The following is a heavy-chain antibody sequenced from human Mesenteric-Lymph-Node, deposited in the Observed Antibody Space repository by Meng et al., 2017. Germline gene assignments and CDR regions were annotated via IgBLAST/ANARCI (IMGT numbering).Heavy chain of an antibody. D-gene: IGHD3-3*01. J-gene: IGHJ5*02. Sequence: SVKVSCKASGGTFSSYTISWVRQAPGQGLEWMGRIIPILGIANYAQKFQGRVTITADKSTSTAYMELRSLRSDDTAVYYCARDGNYDFWSGYYLWFDPWGQGTLVTVSS. CDR2: IIPILGIA. CDR1: GGTFSSYT. CDR3: ARDGNYDFWSGYYLWFDP. V-gene: IGHV1-69*04.